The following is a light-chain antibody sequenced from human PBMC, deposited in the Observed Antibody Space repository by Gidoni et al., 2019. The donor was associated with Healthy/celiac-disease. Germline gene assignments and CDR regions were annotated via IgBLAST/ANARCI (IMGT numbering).Light chain of an antibody. Sequence: EIVLTQSPGTLSLSPGERATLSCRASQSVSSSYLAWYQKKPGQAPRLLIYGASSGSGTDFTLTISRLEPEDFAVYYCQQYGSSPPRYTFVQGTKLEIK. V-gene: IGKV3-20*01. CDR1: QSVSSSY. CDR2: GAS. J-gene: IGKJ2*01. CDR3: QQYGSSPPRYT.